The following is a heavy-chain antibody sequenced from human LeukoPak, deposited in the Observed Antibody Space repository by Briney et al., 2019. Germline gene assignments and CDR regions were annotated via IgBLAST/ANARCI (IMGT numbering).Heavy chain of an antibody. D-gene: IGHD3-9*01. Sequence: GGSLRLSCAASGFTFSSYSMNWVRQAPGKGLEWVSYISSSSSTIYYADSVKGRFTISRDNAKNSLYLQMNSLRDEDTAVYYCARGDYDILGAPYYYYYYGMDVWGQGTTVTVSS. CDR2: ISSSSSTI. CDR1: GFTFSSYS. CDR3: ARGDYDILGAPYYYYYYGMDV. J-gene: IGHJ6*02. V-gene: IGHV3-48*02.